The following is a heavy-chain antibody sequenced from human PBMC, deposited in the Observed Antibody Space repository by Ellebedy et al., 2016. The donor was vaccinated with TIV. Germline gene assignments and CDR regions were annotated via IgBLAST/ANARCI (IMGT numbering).Heavy chain of an antibody. V-gene: IGHV3-23*01. CDR3: AKYVTGWKVDY. J-gene: IGHJ4*02. CDR1: GFTFSTYA. Sequence: GESLKISCSASGFTFSTYALAWVRQAPGKALEWVSAIVGSGTTTYYPDSVRDRFTVSRDNSKNTLYLQLNSVRAEDSAVYYCAKYVTGWKVDYWGVGTLVTVSS. D-gene: IGHD1-1*01. CDR2: IVGSGTTT.